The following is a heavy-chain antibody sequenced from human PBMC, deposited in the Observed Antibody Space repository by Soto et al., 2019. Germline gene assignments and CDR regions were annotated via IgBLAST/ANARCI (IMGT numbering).Heavy chain of an antibody. CDR1: GGTFSSYA. CDR2: IIPIFGTA. V-gene: IGHV1-69*01. Sequence: QVQLVQSGAEVKKPGSSVKVSCKASGGTFSSYAISWVRQAPGQGLEWMGGIIPIFGTANYAQKFQGRVTITADESTSTAYMELSSLRSEDTAVYYCARDRAKDIVVVQAAIIGFDPWGQGTLVTVSS. J-gene: IGHJ5*02. CDR3: ARDRAKDIVVVQAAIIGFDP. D-gene: IGHD2-2*02.